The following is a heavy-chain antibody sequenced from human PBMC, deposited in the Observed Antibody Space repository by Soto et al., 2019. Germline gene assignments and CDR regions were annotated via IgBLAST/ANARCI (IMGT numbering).Heavy chain of an antibody. CDR1: GGFISSSGYY. CDR3: ASNKDDYGMDV. Sequence: SETLSLTCTVSGGFISSSGYYWSWSRQHPGKGLEWIGYIYYSGSTNYNPSLKSRVTISVDTSKNQFSLKLSSVTAADTAVYYCASNKDDYGMDVWGQGTTVTVSS. CDR2: IYYSGST. V-gene: IGHV4-61*05. J-gene: IGHJ6*02.